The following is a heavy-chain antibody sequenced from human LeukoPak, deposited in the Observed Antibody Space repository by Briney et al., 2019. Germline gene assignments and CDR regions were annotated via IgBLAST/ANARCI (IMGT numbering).Heavy chain of an antibody. CDR2: INPNINGT. Sequence: ASVKVSCKASGYTFTGYYIHWVRQAPGQGLEWMGWINPNINGTNYAQKFQGRVTMTGDTSIRTAYMELSRLRSDDTAVYYCARVDDRGHYYDSSGPRKLFDYWGQGTLVTVSS. CDR3: ARVDDRGHYYDSSGPRKLFDY. CDR1: GYTFTGYY. D-gene: IGHD3-22*01. J-gene: IGHJ4*02. V-gene: IGHV1-2*02.